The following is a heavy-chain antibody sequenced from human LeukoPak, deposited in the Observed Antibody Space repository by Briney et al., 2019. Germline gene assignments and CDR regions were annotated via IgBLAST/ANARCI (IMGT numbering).Heavy chain of an antibody. CDR3: AKELPLVGATEGDY. CDR1: GFTFSSYA. CDR2: ISGSGGST. D-gene: IGHD1-26*01. V-gene: IGHV3-23*01. Sequence: GGSLRLCCAASGFTFSSYAMHWVRQAPGKGLEWVSAISGSGGSTYYADSVKGRFTISRDNSKNTLYLQMNSLRAEDTAVYYCAKELPLVGATEGDYWGQGTLVTVSS. J-gene: IGHJ4*02.